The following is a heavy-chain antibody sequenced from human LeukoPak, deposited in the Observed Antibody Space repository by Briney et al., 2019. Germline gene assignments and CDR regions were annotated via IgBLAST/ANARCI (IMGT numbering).Heavy chain of an antibody. Sequence: ASVKVSCKASGGTFSSYAISWVRQAPGQGLEWMGGIIPIFGTANYAQKFQGRVTITADESTSTAYMELSSLRSEDTAVYYRARSIVVVPAAIFDIWGQGTMVTVSS. D-gene: IGHD2-2*01. J-gene: IGHJ3*02. CDR1: GGTFSSYA. CDR2: IIPIFGTA. V-gene: IGHV1-69*13. CDR3: ARSIVVVPAAIFDI.